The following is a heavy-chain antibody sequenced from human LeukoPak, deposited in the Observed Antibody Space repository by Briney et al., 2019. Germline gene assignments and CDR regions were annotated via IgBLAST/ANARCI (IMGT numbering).Heavy chain of an antibody. CDR3: AREGDYGDYFDY. Sequence: GGSLRLSCAASGFTFGGYLMHWVRQAPGKGLVWVSRITNDGSSTSHADSVKGRFTISRDNAENTLYLQMNSLRAEDTAVYYCAREGDYGDYFDYWGRGTLVTVSS. CDR1: GFTFGGYL. J-gene: IGHJ4*02. D-gene: IGHD4-17*01. CDR2: ITNDGSST. V-gene: IGHV3-74*01.